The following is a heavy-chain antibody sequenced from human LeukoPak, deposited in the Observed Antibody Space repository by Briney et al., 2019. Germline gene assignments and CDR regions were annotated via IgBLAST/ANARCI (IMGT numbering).Heavy chain of an antibody. V-gene: IGHV4-59*12. CDR2: FYYNAST. D-gene: IGHD3-10*01. CDR3: ARGSSYYMVRGVIVTWPWYYFDY. J-gene: IGHJ4*02. CDR1: GGSISSYY. Sequence: PSETLSLTCTVSGGSISSYYWSWIRMPPGQGQGLIGIFYYNASTNYNPSLKRRVTISVDTSKNHFSPKLSSVTAADTAVYYCARGSSYYMVRGVIVTWPWYYFDYWGQGTLVTVSS.